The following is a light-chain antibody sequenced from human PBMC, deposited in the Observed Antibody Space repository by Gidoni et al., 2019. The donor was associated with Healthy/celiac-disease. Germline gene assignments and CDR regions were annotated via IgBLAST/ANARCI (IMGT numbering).Light chain of an antibody. CDR3: RQYYSFPYT. CDR2: DAS. J-gene: IGKJ2*01. CDR1: QGIRSY. V-gene: IGKV1D-8*01. Sequence: VIWMTQSPSLLSASTGDRVTISCRMSQGIRSYLAWYQQKPGKAPELLIYDASTLQSGVPSRFSGSGSGTDFTLTIRCLQSEDFATYYCRQYYSFPYTFGQGTKLEIK.